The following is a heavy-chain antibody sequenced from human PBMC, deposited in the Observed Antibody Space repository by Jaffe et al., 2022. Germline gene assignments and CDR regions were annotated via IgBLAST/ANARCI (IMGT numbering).Heavy chain of an antibody. CDR3: AKGTVTKYFDY. Sequence: EVQLVESGGGLVQPGRSLRLSCAASGFTFDDYVMHWVRQAPGKGLEWVSGISWNSKSIGYADSVKGRFTISRDNAKNSLYLQMNSLRAEDTALYYCAKGTVTKYFDYWGQGALVSVSA. V-gene: IGHV3-9*01. D-gene: IGHD4-17*01. J-gene: IGHJ4*02. CDR1: GFTFDDYV. CDR2: ISWNSKSI.